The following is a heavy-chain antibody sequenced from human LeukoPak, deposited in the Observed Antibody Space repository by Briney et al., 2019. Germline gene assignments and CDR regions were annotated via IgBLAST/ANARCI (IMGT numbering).Heavy chain of an antibody. J-gene: IGHJ4*02. Sequence: GGSLRLSCAASGFTFSSYAMHWVRQAPGKGLEWVAVILYDGSNKYYADSVKGRFTISRDNSKNTLYLQMNSLRAEDTAVYYCASDWPYYYDSSGFTFDYWGQGTLVTVSS. CDR2: ILYDGSNK. V-gene: IGHV3-30-3*01. CDR3: ASDWPYYYDSSGFTFDY. D-gene: IGHD3-22*01. CDR1: GFTFSSYA.